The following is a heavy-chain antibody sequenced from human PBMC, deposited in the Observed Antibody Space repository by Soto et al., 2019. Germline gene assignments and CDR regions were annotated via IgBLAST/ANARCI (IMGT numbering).Heavy chain of an antibody. CDR1: GGSISSSNW. J-gene: IGHJ6*02. V-gene: IGHV4-4*02. Sequence: QVQLQESGPGLVKPSGTLSLTCAVSGGSISSSNWWSWVRQPPGKGLEWIGEIYHRGSPNYNPSXLSRGPISVDXXQXQXXRSLGSGTAAAKAVYYRARLYGSGSYSYYYYGMDAWGQGTTGTVSS. CDR2: IYHRGSP. CDR3: ARLYGSGSYSYYYYGMDA. D-gene: IGHD3-10*01.